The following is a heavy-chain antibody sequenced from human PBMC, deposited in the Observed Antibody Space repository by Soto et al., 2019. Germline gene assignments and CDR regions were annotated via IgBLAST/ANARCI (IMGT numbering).Heavy chain of an antibody. Sequence: QVQLVQSGAEVKKPGASVKVSCKASGYTFTGYYMHWVRQAPGQGLEGMGWINPNSGGTNYAQKFQGWVTMTRDTSISTAYMELSRLRSDDTAVYYCARAVAGTGYYYYGMDVWGQGTTVTVSS. J-gene: IGHJ6*02. CDR1: GYTFTGYY. V-gene: IGHV1-2*04. CDR3: ARAVAGTGYYYYGMDV. D-gene: IGHD6-19*01. CDR2: INPNSGGT.